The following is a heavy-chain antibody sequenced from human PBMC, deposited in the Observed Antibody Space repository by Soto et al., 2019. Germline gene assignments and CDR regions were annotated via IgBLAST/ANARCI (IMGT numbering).Heavy chain of an antibody. CDR1: GYTFTSYA. CDR3: ARDGAFWSGNDY. D-gene: IGHD3-3*01. J-gene: IGHJ4*02. CDR2: INAGNGNT. Sequence: GASVKVSCKASGYTFTSYAMHWVRQAPGKRLEWMGWINAGNGNTKYSQKFQGRVTITRDTSASTAYMELSSLRSEDTAVYYCARDGAFWSGNDYWGQGTLVTVSS. V-gene: IGHV1-3*01.